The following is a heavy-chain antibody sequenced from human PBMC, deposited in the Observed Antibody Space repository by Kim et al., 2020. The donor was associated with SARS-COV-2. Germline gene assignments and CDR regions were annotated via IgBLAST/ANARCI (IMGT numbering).Heavy chain of an antibody. J-gene: IGHJ6*02. CDR3: ARVRRSDDYYGMDV. V-gene: IGHV3-30*07. D-gene: IGHD2-15*01. Sequence: ADSVKGRFTISRDNSKNTLYLQMNSLRAEDTAVYYCARVRRSDDYYGMDVWGQGTTVTVSS.